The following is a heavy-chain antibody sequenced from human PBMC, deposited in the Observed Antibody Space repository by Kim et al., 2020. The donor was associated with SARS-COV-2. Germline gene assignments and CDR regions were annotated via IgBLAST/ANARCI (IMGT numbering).Heavy chain of an antibody. CDR3: AKSLKSHIVVVTANGGNYYYGMDV. J-gene: IGHJ6*02. CDR2: ISYDGSNK. Sequence: GGSLRLSCAASGFTFSSYGMHWVRQAPGKGLEWVAVISYDGSNKYYADSVKGRFTISRDNSKNTLYLQMNSLRAEDTAVYYCAKSLKSHIVVVTANGGNYYYGMDVWGQGTTVTVSS. CDR1: GFTFSSYG. V-gene: IGHV3-30*18. D-gene: IGHD2-21*02.